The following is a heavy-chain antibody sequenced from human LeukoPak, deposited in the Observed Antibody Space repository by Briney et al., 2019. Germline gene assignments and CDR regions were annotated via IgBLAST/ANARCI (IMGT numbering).Heavy chain of an antibody. V-gene: IGHV3-23*01. CDR3: AKRYCSGGTCYPLDY. CDR1: GFTFSSYG. CDR2: ISGSGGST. Sequence: GGSLRLSCAASGFTFSSYGMHWVRQAPGKGLEWVSAISGSGGSTYYADSVKGRFAISRDNSKNTLFMQMNSLRAEDTAVYYCAKRYCSGGTCYPLDYWGQGTLVTVSS. D-gene: IGHD2-15*01. J-gene: IGHJ4*02.